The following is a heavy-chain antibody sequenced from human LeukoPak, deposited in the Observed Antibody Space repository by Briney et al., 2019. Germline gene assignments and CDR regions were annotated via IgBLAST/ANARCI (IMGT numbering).Heavy chain of an antibody. CDR2: INSDGSST. V-gene: IGHV3-74*01. CDR1: GFTVSSNS. CDR3: ARGLPGHTSALGY. D-gene: IGHD6-25*01. Sequence: PGGSLRLSCTVSGFTVSSNSMSWVRQAPGKGLVWVSRINSDGSSTTYADSVKGRFTISRDNAKNTVYVQMNSLRAEDTAVYYCARGLPGHTSALGYWGQGTLVTVSS. J-gene: IGHJ4*02.